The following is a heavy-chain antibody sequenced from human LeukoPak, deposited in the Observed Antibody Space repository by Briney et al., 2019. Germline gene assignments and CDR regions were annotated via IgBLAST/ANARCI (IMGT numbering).Heavy chain of an antibody. J-gene: IGHJ5*02. V-gene: IGHV3-33*01. CDR2: IWYDGSNK. CDR1: GFTFSSYG. CDR3: ASFRVAVAGTSPSVYNWFDP. Sequence: GGSLRLSCAASGFTFSSYGMHWVRQAPGKGLEWVAVIWYDGSNKYYADSVKGRFTISRDNSKNTLYLQMNSLRAEDTAVYYCASFRVAVAGTSPSVYNWFDPWGQGTLVTVSS. D-gene: IGHD6-19*01.